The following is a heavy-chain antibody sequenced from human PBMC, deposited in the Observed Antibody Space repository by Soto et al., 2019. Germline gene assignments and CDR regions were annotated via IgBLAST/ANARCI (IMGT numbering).Heavy chain of an antibody. D-gene: IGHD6-19*01. CDR1: GGSFSGYY. Sequence: SETLSLTCAVYGGSFSGYYWSWIRQPPGKGLEWLGKINHSGSPNYNPSLKSRVPISVDTAKNQFSLKLRSVTAADPAVYYCARGHSSGWYDYYYYYGMDVWGQGATVAVSS. CDR3: ARGHSSGWYDYYYYYGMDV. CDR2: INHSGSP. V-gene: IGHV4-34*01. J-gene: IGHJ6*02.